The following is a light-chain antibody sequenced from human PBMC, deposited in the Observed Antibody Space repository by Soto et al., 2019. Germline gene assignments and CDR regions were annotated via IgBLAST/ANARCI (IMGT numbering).Light chain of an antibody. CDR3: HQYGTGPWT. CDR2: AAS. CDR1: QSLYNNY. J-gene: IGKJ1*01. Sequence: EVVLTQSPGTLSLSPGERATLSCRASQSLYNNYLAWYQQRPGQAPRVLIYAASGRAAGIPDRFSGRGSGTDFTLTISRLEPEDLAVYYCHQYGTGPWTLGQGTKVDIK. V-gene: IGKV3-20*01.